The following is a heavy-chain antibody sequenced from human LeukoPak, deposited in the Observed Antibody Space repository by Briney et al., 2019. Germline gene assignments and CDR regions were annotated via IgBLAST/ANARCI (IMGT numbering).Heavy chain of an antibody. CDR3: ARGFRGRSVFSSGQRAFDI. J-gene: IGHJ3*02. CDR1: GGSFSGYY. D-gene: IGHD3-22*01. V-gene: IGHV4-34*01. CDR2: INHSGST. Sequence: PSETLSLTCAVYGGSFSGYYWSWIRQPPGEGLEWIGEINHSGSTNYNPSLKSRVTISVDTSKNQFSLKLSSVTAADTAVYYCARGFRGRSVFSSGQRAFDIWGQGTMVTVSS.